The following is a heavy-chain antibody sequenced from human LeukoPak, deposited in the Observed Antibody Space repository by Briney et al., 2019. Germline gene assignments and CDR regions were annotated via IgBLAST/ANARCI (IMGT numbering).Heavy chain of an antibody. V-gene: IGHV4-4*07. J-gene: IGHJ3*02. CDR2: IHPSGST. CDR3: ARDIWGAGGRLAFDI. Sequence: XTLXLTCTVSGDSISSYYWSWIRQPAGKGLEWIGRIHPSGSTNYNPSLKSRVTLSVDTSKNQFSLKLNSVTAADTAVYYCARDIWGAGGRLAFDIWGQGTMVTVSS. D-gene: IGHD1-26*01. CDR1: GDSISSYY.